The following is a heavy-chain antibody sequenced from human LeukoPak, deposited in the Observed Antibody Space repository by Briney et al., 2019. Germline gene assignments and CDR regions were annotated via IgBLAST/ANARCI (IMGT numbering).Heavy chain of an antibody. Sequence: GGSLRLSCAASGFSFDDFAMHWVRQVPGKGLEWVSIISWDGNTKYYADSVKGRFTISRENNRNFVYLQMNSLRTEDTAFYYCAKYFRSYYDRSGDPRNWFDSWGQGTLVTVSS. CDR1: GFSFDDFA. CDR2: ISWDGNTK. CDR3: AKYFRSYYDRSGDPRNWFDS. V-gene: IGHV3-43D*04. D-gene: IGHD3-22*01. J-gene: IGHJ5*01.